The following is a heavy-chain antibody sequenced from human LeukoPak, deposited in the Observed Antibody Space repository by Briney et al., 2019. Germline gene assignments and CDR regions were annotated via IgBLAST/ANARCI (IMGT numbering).Heavy chain of an antibody. CDR1: GFTFSYYW. CDR3: ARGMGLDV. V-gene: IGHV3-7*05. D-gene: IGHD2-8*01. Sequence: PGGSLRLSCAASGFTFSYYWMTWVRQAPGKGLEWVANIKKDGSEKYYVDSVKGRFTISRDNAKNSLYLQMNSLRAEDTAVYYCARGMGLDVWGQGTTVTASS. CDR2: IKKDGSEK. J-gene: IGHJ6*02.